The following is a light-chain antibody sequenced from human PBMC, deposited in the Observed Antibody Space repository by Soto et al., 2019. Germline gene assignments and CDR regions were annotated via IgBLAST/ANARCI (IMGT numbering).Light chain of an antibody. CDR1: QSVSSSY. CDR3: QQYGDSPRT. V-gene: IGKV3-20*01. Sequence: EIVLTQSPGTLSLSPGERATLSCRASQSVSSSYLAWYQQKPGQAPRLLIYGASSRATGIPDRFSGSGSGTVFTLTISILEPEDFAVYYCQQYGDSPRTFGQGTKVEIK. CDR2: GAS. J-gene: IGKJ1*01.